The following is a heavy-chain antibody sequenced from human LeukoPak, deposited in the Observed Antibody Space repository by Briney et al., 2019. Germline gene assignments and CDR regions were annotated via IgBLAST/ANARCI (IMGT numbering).Heavy chain of an antibody. V-gene: IGHV1-69*05. J-gene: IGHJ5*02. CDR2: IIPIFGTA. Sequence: GSLVKVSCKASGATFSSYAISWVRQAPGPGLEWMGGIIPIFGTANYAQKFQDRVTMTRDTSTSTVYMELSSLRSEDTAVYYCARGPTEGGEENWFDPWGQGTLVTVSS. D-gene: IGHD3-16*01. CDR1: GATFSSYA. CDR3: ARGPTEGGEENWFDP.